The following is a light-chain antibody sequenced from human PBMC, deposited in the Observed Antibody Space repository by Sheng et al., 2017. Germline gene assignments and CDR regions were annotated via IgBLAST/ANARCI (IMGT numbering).Light chain of an antibody. Sequence: QSVLAQPPSVSGAPGQRVTISCTGGSSNIGAGYDVHWYQQLPGTAPKLLIYTDTNRPSGVPDRFSASKSGTSASLAITGLQAEDEADYYCQSYDSSLSAWVFGGGTKLTVL. CDR3: QSYDSSLSAWV. CDR2: TDT. J-gene: IGLJ3*02. V-gene: IGLV1-40*01. CDR1: SSNIGAGYD.